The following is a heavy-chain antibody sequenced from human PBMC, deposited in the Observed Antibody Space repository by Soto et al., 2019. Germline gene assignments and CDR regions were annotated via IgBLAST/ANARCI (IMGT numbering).Heavy chain of an antibody. V-gene: IGHV3-7*05. CDR3: AREGQQWRASSH. Sequence: GGSLRLSCAASGFTFSSHWMSWVRQAPGKGLERVANIKQDGSEKYYVDSVKGRFTISRDNAKNSLYLQMNSLRAEDTAGYYCAREGQQWRASSHWGQGTLVTVSS. J-gene: IGHJ4*02. CDR1: GFTFSSHW. D-gene: IGHD6-19*01. CDR2: IKQDGSEK.